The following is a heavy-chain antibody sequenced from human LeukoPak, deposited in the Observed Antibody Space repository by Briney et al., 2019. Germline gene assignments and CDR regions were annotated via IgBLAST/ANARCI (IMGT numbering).Heavy chain of an antibody. CDR2: IYYSGST. CDR1: GGSIRSGDYY. CDR3: ARHKGGSSEFDY. J-gene: IGHJ4*02. V-gene: IGHV4-39*01. Sequence: PSETLSLTCTVSGGSIRSGDYYWSWIRQPPGKGLEWIGCIYYSGSTYYNPSLKSRVTISVDTSKNHFSLKLSSVTAADTAVYYCARHKGGSSEFDYWGQGTLVTVSS. D-gene: IGHD1-26*01.